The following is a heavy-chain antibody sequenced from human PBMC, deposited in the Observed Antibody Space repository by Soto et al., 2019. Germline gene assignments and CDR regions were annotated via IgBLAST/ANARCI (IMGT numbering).Heavy chain of an antibody. CDR1: GYTFTSYA. Sequence: QVQLVQSGAEEKKPGASVKVSCKASGYTFTSYAMHWVRQAPGQRLEWMGWINAGNGNTKYSQKFQGRVTITRDTSASTAYMELSSLRSEDKAVYYCARPGGSYYFFGYWGQGTLVTVSS. J-gene: IGHJ4*02. CDR2: INAGNGNT. V-gene: IGHV1-3*05. CDR3: ARPGGSYYFFGY. D-gene: IGHD1-26*01.